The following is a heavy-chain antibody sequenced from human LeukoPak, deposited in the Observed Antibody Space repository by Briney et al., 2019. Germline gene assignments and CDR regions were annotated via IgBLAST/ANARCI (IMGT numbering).Heavy chain of an antibody. CDR1: GGSISSSRYY. Sequence: PSETLSLTCIVSGGSISSSRYYWGWIRQAPGKGLEWIVSIYYSGSTYRNPSLKSRVTISVDTSKNQFSLTLSSVTAAETAIYYCARHGCSTINCDGSQNWFDPWGQGTLVTVSS. CDR3: ARHGCSTINCDGSQNWFDP. V-gene: IGHV4-39*01. CDR2: IYYSGST. D-gene: IGHD2-2*01. J-gene: IGHJ5*02.